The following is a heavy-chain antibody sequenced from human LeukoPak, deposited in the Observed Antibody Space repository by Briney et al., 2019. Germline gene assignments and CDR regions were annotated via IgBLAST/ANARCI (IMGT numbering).Heavy chain of an antibody. CDR2: INPYNGNT. CDR1: GYTFITYD. CDR3: ARGPRYDYDSSVYYFEF. V-gene: IGHV1-18*01. J-gene: IGHJ4*02. Sequence: ASVKVSCKASGYTFITYDINWVRQAPGQGLEWVGRINPYNGNTKYVQKFYDRVSMTTDTSTSTAYMELRRLRSGDTAMYYCARGPRYDYDSSVYYFEFWGQGTLVTVSS. D-gene: IGHD3-22*01.